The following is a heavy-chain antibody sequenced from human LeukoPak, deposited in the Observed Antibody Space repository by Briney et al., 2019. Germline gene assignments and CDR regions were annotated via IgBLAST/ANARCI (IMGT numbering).Heavy chain of an antibody. CDR2: IAYDGSHT. CDR3: ARGYRPYNSACLFAS. V-gene: IGHV3-30*04. D-gene: IGHD6-25*01. Sequence: GRSLRLSCAASGFTFSTYTMHWVRQAPGKGLEWVAVIAYDGSHTYYAESVRGRFTFSRDNSKNTLYLQMNSLKPEDTAVYYCARGYRPYNSACLFASWGQGTLVTVSS. CDR1: GFTFSTYT. J-gene: IGHJ4*02.